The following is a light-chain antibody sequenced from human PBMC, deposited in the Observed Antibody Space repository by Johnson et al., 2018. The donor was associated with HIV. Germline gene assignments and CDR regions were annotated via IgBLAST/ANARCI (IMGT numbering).Light chain of an antibody. CDR3: GTWDSSLSVYV. Sequence: QAVLTQPPSASGTPGQRVTISCSGNTSNIGSNSVSWYQHLPGIAPKLLVYDRNKRPSGIPDRFSGSKSGTSATLGITGLQTGDEADYYCGTWDSSLSVYVFGTGTKVTVL. CDR2: DRN. CDR1: TSNIGSNS. V-gene: IGLV1-51*01. J-gene: IGLJ1*01.